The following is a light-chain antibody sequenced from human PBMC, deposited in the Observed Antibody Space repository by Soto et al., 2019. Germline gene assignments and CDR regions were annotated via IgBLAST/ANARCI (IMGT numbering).Light chain of an antibody. J-gene: IGKJ5*01. CDR1: QSVSRN. Sequence: EIVMTQSPATLSVSPGERATLSCRASQSVSRNLAWYQQKPGQAPRLLIYGASTRATGIPARFSGSGSGTEFTLTISRLQSEDFAVYYCQKYNNWPPITFGQGTRLEI. V-gene: IGKV3-15*01. CDR2: GAS. CDR3: QKYNNWPPIT.